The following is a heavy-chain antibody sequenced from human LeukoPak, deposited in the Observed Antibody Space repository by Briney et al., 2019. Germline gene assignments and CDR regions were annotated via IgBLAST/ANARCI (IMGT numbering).Heavy chain of an antibody. V-gene: IGHV3-33*06. CDR1: GFTFSSYG. CDR2: IWYDGSNK. Sequence: GRSLRLSCAASGFTFSSYGMHWVRQAPGKGLEWVAVIWYDGSNKYYADSVKGRFTISRDNSKNTLCLQMNSLRAEDTAVYYCAKDLDVVVDYRGQGTLVTVSS. D-gene: IGHD2-2*01. J-gene: IGHJ4*02. CDR3: AKDLDVVVDY.